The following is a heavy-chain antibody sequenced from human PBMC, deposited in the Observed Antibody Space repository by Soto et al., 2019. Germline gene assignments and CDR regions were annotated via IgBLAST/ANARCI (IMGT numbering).Heavy chain of an antibody. V-gene: IGHV1-69*02. J-gene: IGHJ4*02. CDR3: ARSHYYGSGSTYYFDY. CDR1: GGTFSSYT. Sequence: QVQLVQSGAEVKKPGSSVKVSCKASGGTFSSYTISWVRQAPGQGLEWMGRIIPILGIANYAQKFQGRVTITADKSTRTAYMELSSLRSEDTAVYYCARSHYYGSGSTYYFDYWGQGTLVTVSS. D-gene: IGHD3-10*01. CDR2: IIPILGIA.